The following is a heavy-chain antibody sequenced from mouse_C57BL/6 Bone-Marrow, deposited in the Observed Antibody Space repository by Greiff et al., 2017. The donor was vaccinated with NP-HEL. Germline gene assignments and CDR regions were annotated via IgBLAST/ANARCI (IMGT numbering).Heavy chain of an antibody. CDR2: IDTSDSYT. J-gene: IGHJ4*01. V-gene: IGHV1-69*01. CDR3: AREDYYGSSYLYAMDY. CDR1: GYTFTSYW. Sequence: VQLQQPGAELVMPGASVKLSCKASGYTFTSYWMHWVKQRPGQGLEWIGEIDTSDSYTNYNQKFKGKSTLTVDKSSSTAYMQLSSLTSEDSAVYYCAREDYYGSSYLYAMDYWGQGTSVTVSS. D-gene: IGHD1-1*01.